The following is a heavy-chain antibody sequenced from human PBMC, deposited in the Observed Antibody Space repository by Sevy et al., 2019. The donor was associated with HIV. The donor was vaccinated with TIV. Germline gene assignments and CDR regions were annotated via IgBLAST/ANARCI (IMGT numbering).Heavy chain of an antibody. CDR1: GFIFSNFA. CDR3: ARGENNDEFLQY. Sequence: GGSLRLSCAASGFIFSNFAMHWVRQAPGKGLEWVAVTSYDGSHKCYADSVKGRFTVSRDNSRNILSLEMNSLRRDDTAVYYCARGENNDEFLQYWGQGTLVTVSS. CDR2: TSYDGSHK. D-gene: IGHD1-26*01. V-gene: IGHV3-30*04. J-gene: IGHJ1*01.